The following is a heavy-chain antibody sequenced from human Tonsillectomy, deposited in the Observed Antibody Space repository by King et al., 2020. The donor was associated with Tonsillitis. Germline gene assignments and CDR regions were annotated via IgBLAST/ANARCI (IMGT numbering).Heavy chain of an antibody. CDR2: FDPEDGAT. CDR1: GYTLTKLY. Sequence: QLVQSGAEVKKPGASVKVSCKISGYTLTKLYINWVRQAPGKGLEWVGGFDPEDGATLSAQNFQGRVTMTVDTSTDTAYLDLSRLRSDDTAVYYCTRSGTFDYWGQGTLVTVSS. J-gene: IGHJ4*02. V-gene: IGHV1-24*01. CDR3: TRSGTFDY. D-gene: IGHD1-26*01.